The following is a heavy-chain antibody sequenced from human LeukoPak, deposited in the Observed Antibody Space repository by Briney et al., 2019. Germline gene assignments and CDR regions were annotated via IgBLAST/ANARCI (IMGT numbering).Heavy chain of an antibody. CDR3: ASDYCGGDCSFDMDV. CDR1: GFTFSSYS. V-gene: IGHV3-21*01. CDR2: ISSSSSYI. Sequence: GGSLRLSCAASGFTFSSYSMNWVRQAPGKGLEWVSSISSSSSYIYYADSVKGRFTISRDNAKNSLYLQMNSLRAEDTAVYYCASDYCGGDCSFDMDVWGKGTTVTVSS. J-gene: IGHJ6*03. D-gene: IGHD2-21*02.